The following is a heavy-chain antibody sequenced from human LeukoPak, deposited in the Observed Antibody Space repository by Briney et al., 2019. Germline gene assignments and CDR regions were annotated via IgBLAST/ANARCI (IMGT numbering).Heavy chain of an antibody. J-gene: IGHJ3*02. V-gene: IGHV4-34*01. CDR2: INHSGST. CDR3: ASHRSKDSSGWFRDAFDI. CDR1: GGSFSGYY. D-gene: IGHD6-19*01. Sequence: KSSETLSLTCAVYGGSFSGYYWSWIRQPPGKGLEWIGEINHSGSTNYNPSLKSRVTISVDTSKNQFSLKLSSVTAADTAVYYCASHRSKDSSGWFRDAFDIWGQGTMVTVSS.